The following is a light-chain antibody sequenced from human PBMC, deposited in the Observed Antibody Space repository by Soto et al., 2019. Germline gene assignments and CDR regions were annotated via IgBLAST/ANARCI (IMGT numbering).Light chain of an antibody. Sequence: EVGLTQSPGTLSLSPGESATLSCRASQSVSSNYLAWYQQKPGQAPRLLIYGVSTRATGIPDRFSGSGSGTDFSLTISRLEPEDFALYYGQQYSTAPLTFGGGTKVEIK. CDR3: QQYSTAPLT. CDR2: GVS. V-gene: IGKV3-20*01. J-gene: IGKJ4*01. CDR1: QSVSSNY.